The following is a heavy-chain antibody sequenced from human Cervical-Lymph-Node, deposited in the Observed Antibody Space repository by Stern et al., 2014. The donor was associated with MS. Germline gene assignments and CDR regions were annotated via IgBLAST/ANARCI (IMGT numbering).Heavy chain of an antibody. J-gene: IGHJ6*02. CDR3: AKDWASSGWSLYYYYGMDV. CDR1: GFTFRSYA. D-gene: IGHD6-19*01. Sequence: ELQLLESGGGLVQPGGSLRLSCAASGFTFRSYAMSWVRHAPGKGLEWVSAISGRGGSTYYADSVKGRFTISRDNSKNTLYLQMNSLRAEDTAVYYCAKDWASSGWSLYYYYGMDVWGQGTTVTVSS. CDR2: ISGRGGST. V-gene: IGHV3-23*01.